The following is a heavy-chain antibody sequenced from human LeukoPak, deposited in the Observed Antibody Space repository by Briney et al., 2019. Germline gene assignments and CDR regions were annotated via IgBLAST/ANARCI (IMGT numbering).Heavy chain of an antibody. V-gene: IGHV4-34*01. CDR1: GESFSGYY. CDR2: INHSGST. D-gene: IGHD2-2*01. Sequence: KPSETLSLTCAVYGESFSGYYWSWIRQPPGKGLEWIGEINHSGSTNYNPSLKSRVTISVDTSKNQFSLKLSSVTAADTAVYYCARRGWVVPAAMNFDYWGQGTLVTVSS. CDR3: ARRGWVVPAAMNFDY. J-gene: IGHJ4*02.